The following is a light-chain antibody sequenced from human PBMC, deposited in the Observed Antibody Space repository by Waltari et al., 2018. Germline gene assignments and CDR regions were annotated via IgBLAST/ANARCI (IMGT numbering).Light chain of an antibody. J-gene: IGKJ4*01. CDR3: QQYSTCPPP. CDR2: AAS. Sequence: TCRASQAISTFLAGFPIKPRKAPKSLIYAASTLQTEVSSNFSGSRSGTDFTLTIGSLQPGDGATYHCQQYSTCPPPFGGGTRVEI. V-gene: IGKV1-16*02. CDR1: QAISTF.